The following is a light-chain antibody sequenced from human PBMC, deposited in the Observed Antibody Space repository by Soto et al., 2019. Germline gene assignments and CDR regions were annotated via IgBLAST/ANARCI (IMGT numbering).Light chain of an antibody. CDR2: EVS. CDR1: SSDVGSYNL. V-gene: IGLV2-23*02. CDR3: CSYAGSSTLV. J-gene: IGLJ3*02. Sequence: QSALTQAASVSGSPGQSITISCTGTSSDVGSYNLVSWYQQHPGKAPKLMIYEVSKRPSGVSNRFSGSKSGNTASLTISGLKAEDEADYYCCSYAGSSTLVFGGGTKVTVL.